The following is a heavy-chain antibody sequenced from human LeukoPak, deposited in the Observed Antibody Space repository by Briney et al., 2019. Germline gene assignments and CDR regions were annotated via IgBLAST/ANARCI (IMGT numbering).Heavy chain of an antibody. CDR2: IYYSGSN. CDR3: ARSYCSSTSCYFDAFDI. V-gene: IGHV4-30-4*08. D-gene: IGHD2-2*01. Sequence: TLSLTCTVSGGSISSGDYHWSWIRQPPGNGLEWIGYIYYSGSNYYTPVLKSRVTISVDTSKNQFSLKLSSVTAADSAVYYCARSYCSSTSCYFDAFDIWGRGTMVTVSS. J-gene: IGHJ3*02. CDR1: GGSISSGDYH.